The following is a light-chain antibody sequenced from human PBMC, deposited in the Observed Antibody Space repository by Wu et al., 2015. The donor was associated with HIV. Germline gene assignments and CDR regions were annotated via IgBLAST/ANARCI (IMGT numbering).Light chain of an antibody. J-gene: IGKJ1*01. CDR3: QQYGSSPWT. CDR2: GAS. Sequence: EIVLTQSPGTLSLSPGERATLSCRASQSVSSSYLAWYQQKPGQAPRLLIYGASSRATGIPDRFSGSGSGTDFTLTISRLEPEDFAVYYCQQYGSSPWTFGQGPRWKP. V-gene: IGKV3-20*01. CDR1: QSVSSSY.